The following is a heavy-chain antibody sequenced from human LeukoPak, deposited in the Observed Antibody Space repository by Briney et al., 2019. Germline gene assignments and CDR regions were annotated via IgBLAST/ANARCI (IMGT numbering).Heavy chain of an antibody. V-gene: IGHV3-48*01. J-gene: IGHJ1*01. CDR2: ISSSSSTI. Sequence: PGGSLRLSCAASGFTISSYSMNWVRQAPGKGLEWVSYISSSSSTIYYADSVKGRFTISRDNAKNSLYLQMNSLRAEDTAVYYCARDKYFQHWGQGTLVTVSS. CDR1: GFTISSYS. CDR3: ARDKYFQH.